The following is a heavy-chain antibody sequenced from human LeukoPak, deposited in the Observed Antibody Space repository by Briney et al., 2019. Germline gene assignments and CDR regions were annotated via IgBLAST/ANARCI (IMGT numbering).Heavy chain of an antibody. J-gene: IGHJ1*01. CDR1: GYTFTSYA. CDR3: ARGASSWYFSSEYFQH. V-gene: IGHV7-4-1*02. D-gene: IGHD6-13*01. CDR2: INTNTGNP. Sequence: ASVKVSCKASGYTFTSYAMNWVRQAPGQGLEWMGWINTNTGNPTYAQGFTGRFVFSLDTSVSTAYLQISSLKAEDTAVYYCARGASSWYFSSEYFQHWGQGTLVTVSS.